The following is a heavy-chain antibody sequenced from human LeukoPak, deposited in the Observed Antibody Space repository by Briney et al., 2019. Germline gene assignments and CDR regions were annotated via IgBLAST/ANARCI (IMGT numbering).Heavy chain of an antibody. D-gene: IGHD5-12*01. Sequence: GGSLRLSCAASGFTFSSYAMSWVRQAPGKGLEWVSALSGSGGSTYYADSVKGRFTISRDNSKNTLYLQMNSLRAEDTAVYYCAKDSGYDNYFDYWGQGTLVTVSS. CDR1: GFTFSSYA. CDR2: LSGSGGST. CDR3: AKDSGYDNYFDY. J-gene: IGHJ4*02. V-gene: IGHV3-23*01.